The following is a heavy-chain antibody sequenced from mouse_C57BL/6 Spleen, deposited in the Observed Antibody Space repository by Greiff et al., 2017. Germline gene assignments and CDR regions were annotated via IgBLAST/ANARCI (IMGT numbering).Heavy chain of an antibody. V-gene: IGHV5-6*01. CDR1: GFTFSSYG. D-gene: IGHD3-3*01. CDR3: ARQAEPYYFDY. J-gene: IGHJ2*01. CDR2: ISSGGSYT. Sequence: EVQLVEPGGDLVKPGGSLKLSCAASGFTFSSYGMSWVRQTPDKRLEWVATISSGGSYTYYPDSVKGRFTISRDNAKNTLYLQMSSLKSEDTAIYCGARQAEPYYFDYWGQGTTLTVSS.